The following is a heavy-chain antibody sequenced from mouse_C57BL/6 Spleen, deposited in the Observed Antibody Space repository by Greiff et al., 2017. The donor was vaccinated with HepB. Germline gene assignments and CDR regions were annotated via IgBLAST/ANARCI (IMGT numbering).Heavy chain of an antibody. Sequence: DVMLVESEGGLVQPGSSMKLSCTASGFTFSDYYMAWVRQVPEKGLEWVANINYDGSSTYYLDSLKSRFIISRDNAKNILYLQMSSLKSEDTATYYCARVHYYGSSSWFAYWGQGTLVTVSA. CDR3: ARVHYYGSSSWFAY. V-gene: IGHV5-16*01. CDR2: INYDGSST. D-gene: IGHD1-1*01. CDR1: GFTFSDYY. J-gene: IGHJ3*01.